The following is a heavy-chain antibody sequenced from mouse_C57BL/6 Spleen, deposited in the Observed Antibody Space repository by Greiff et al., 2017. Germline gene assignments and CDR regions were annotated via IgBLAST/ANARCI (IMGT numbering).Heavy chain of an antibody. V-gene: IGHV5-4*01. J-gene: IGHJ2*01. CDR1: GFTFSSYA. CDR2: ISDGGSYT. CDR3: ARDWEGFDY. Sequence: EVQLVESGGGLVKPGGSLKLSCAASGFTFSSYAMSWVRQTPEKRLEWVATISDGGSYTYYPDNVKGRFTISRDNAKNNLYLQMSHLKSEDTAMYYCARDWEGFDYWGQGTTLTVSS. D-gene: IGHD4-1*01.